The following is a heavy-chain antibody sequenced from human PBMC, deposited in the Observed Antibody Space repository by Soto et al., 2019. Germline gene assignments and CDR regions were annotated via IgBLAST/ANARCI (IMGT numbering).Heavy chain of an antibody. CDR2: IIPIFGTA. J-gene: IGHJ3*02. V-gene: IGHV1-69*01. Sequence: QVQLVQSGAEVKKPGSSVKVSCKASGGTFSSYAISWVRQAPGQGLEWMGGIIPIFGTANYAQKFQGRVTITADESTSTAYMELSSLRSEDTAVYYCARERVLVFWSGSRGPGAFDIWGQGTMVTVSS. CDR1: GGTFSSYA. D-gene: IGHD3-3*01. CDR3: ARERVLVFWSGSRGPGAFDI.